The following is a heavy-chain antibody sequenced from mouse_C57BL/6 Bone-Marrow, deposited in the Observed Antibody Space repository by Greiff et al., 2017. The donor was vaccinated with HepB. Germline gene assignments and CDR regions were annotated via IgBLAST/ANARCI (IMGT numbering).Heavy chain of an antibody. CDR1: GFTFSSYA. CDR2: ISDGGSYT. CDR3: ARGGAIVIGAY. Sequence: EVMLVESGGGLVKPGGSLKLSCAASGFTFSSYAMSWVRQTPEKRLEWVATISDGGSYTYYPDNVKGRFTISRDNAKNNLYLQMSHLKSEDTAMYYCARGGAIVIGAYWGQGTLVTVSA. J-gene: IGHJ3*01. D-gene: IGHD2-5*01. V-gene: IGHV5-4*03.